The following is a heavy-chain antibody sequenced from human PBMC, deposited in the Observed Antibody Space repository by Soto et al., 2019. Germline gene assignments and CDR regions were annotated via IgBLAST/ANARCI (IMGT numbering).Heavy chain of an antibody. CDR3: ARLIAQYSLENGFDP. Sequence: GESLKISCKGSGYSFTSYWIGWVRQMPGKGLEWMGIIYPGDSDTRYSPSFQGQVTISADKSISTAYLQWSSLKASDTAMYYCARLIAQYSLENGFDPWGQGTLVTVSS. CDR2: IYPGDSDT. V-gene: IGHV5-51*01. CDR1: GYSFTSYW. J-gene: IGHJ5*02. D-gene: IGHD4-4*01.